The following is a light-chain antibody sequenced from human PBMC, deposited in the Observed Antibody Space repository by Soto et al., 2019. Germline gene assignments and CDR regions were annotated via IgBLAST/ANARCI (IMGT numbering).Light chain of an antibody. V-gene: IGKV3-20*01. Sequence: EIVLTQSPGTLSLSPGERATLSCRASQSVSSSYLAWYQQKPDQAPRLLIYGASSRATGIPDRFSGSGSGTDFTLNISRLEPEDFAVYYCQQYDSSPVTFGQGTKVEIK. J-gene: IGKJ1*01. CDR2: GAS. CDR3: QQYDSSPVT. CDR1: QSVSSSY.